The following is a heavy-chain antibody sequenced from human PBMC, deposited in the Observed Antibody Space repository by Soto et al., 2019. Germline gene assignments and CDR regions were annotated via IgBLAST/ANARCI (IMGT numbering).Heavy chain of an antibody. CDR2: IYWDDDK. J-gene: IGHJ5*02. CDR1: GFSLSTSGVG. CDR3: AHRNRYDFWTYNWFDP. V-gene: IGHV2-5*02. D-gene: IGHD3-3*01. Sequence: QITLKESGPTLVKPTQTLTLTCTFSGFSLSTSGVGVGWIRQTPGKALEWLALIYWDDDKRYSPSLKSRLTITKDTSKKQLVLTMTNMDPVDTATYYCAHRNRYDFWTYNWFDPWGQGTLVTVSS.